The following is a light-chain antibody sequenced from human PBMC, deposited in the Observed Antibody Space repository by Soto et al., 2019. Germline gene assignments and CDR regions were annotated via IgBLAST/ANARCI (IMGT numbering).Light chain of an antibody. Sequence: EIVLTQSPATLSLSPGERATLSCRASQSVGSYLAWYQQKPGQAPRLLIYDASNRATGIPARSSGSGSGTAFTLTINSLEPEDFAVYYCQQRSFWPPLTFGGGTKVEIK. J-gene: IGKJ4*01. CDR3: QQRSFWPPLT. CDR2: DAS. V-gene: IGKV3-11*01. CDR1: QSVGSY.